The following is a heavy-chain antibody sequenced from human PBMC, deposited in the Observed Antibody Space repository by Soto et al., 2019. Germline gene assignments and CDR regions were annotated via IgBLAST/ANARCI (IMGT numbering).Heavy chain of an antibody. J-gene: IGHJ4*02. D-gene: IGHD3-3*01. CDR1: GGSFSGYY. CDR3: ARGRDRVRFLEWLSNYYFDY. CDR2: INHSGST. V-gene: IGHV4-34*01. Sequence: NPSETLSLTCAVYGGSFSGYYWSWIRQPPGKGLEWIGEINHSGSTNYNPSLKSRVTISVDTSKNQFSLKLSSVTAADTAVYYCARGRDRVRFLEWLSNYYFDYWGQGTLVTVSS.